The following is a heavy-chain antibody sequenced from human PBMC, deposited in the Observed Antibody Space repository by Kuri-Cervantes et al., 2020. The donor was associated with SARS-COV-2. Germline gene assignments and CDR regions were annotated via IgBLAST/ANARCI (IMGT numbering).Heavy chain of an antibody. Sequence: GESLKISCAASGFTFSDYAMGWVRQAPGKGLEWVSSISSSSSYIYYADSVKGRFTISRDNAKNSLYLQMNSLRDEDTAVYYCARDSYYYGSVWGQGTLVTVFS. CDR1: GFTFSDYA. V-gene: IGHV3-21*01. CDR2: ISSSSSYI. D-gene: IGHD3-10*01. CDR3: ARDSYYYGSV. J-gene: IGHJ4*02.